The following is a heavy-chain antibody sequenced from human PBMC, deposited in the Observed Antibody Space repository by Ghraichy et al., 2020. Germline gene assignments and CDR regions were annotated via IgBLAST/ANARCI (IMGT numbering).Heavy chain of an antibody. CDR2: ISVYNGNA. J-gene: IGHJ4*02. CDR1: RSHVRTSV. D-gene: IGHD1-7*01. V-gene: IGHV1-18*01. CDR3: ARDWDYEFDY. Sequence: ASVKVSCKIGRSHVRTSVIIRKRVSRLLVVKRMVWISVYNGNANYAQKLQGRVTLTTDTSTSTAYMELRSLRSDDTAVYYCARDWDYEFDYWGQGTLVTVSS.